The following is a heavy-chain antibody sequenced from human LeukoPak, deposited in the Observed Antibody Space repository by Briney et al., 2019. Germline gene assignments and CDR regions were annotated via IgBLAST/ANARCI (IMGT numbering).Heavy chain of an antibody. D-gene: IGHD6-6*01. CDR3: ARGDSSSPLDY. CDR2: IIPIFGTA. Sequence: SVKVSCKASGGTFSSYAISWVRQAPGQGLEWMGGIIPIFGTANYAQKFQGRVTITADESTSTAYMGLGSLRSDDTAVYYCARGDSSSPLDYWGQGTLVTVSS. V-gene: IGHV1-69*13. J-gene: IGHJ4*02. CDR1: GGTFSSYA.